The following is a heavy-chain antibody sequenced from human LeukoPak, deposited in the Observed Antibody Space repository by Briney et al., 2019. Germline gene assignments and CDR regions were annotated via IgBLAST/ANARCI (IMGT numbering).Heavy chain of an antibody. V-gene: IGHV4-34*01. CDR2: INHSGST. J-gene: IGHJ4*02. D-gene: IGHD3-22*01. Sequence: SETLSLACAVYGGSFSGYYWSWIRQPPGKGLEWIGEINHSGSTNYNPSLKSRVTISVDTSKNQFSLKLSSVTAADTAVYYCARGSAYYYDSSGYYYFDYWGQGTLVTVSS. CDR3: ARGSAYYYDSSGYYYFDY. CDR1: GGSFSGYY.